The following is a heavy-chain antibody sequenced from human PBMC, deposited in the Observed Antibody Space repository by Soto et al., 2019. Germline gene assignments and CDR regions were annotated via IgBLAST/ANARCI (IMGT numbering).Heavy chain of an antibody. Sequence: EVQLVESGGGLVQPGGSLRLSCAASGLTFSSYWMHWVRQAPGKGLVWVSRINSDGSSTNYADSVKGRFTISRDNAKNTLYLQMYSLRAEDTAVYYCALSYRVTTDYWGQGTLVTVSS. CDR2: INSDGSST. CDR3: ALSYRVTTDY. V-gene: IGHV3-74*01. J-gene: IGHJ4*02. CDR1: GLTFSSYW. D-gene: IGHD2-21*02.